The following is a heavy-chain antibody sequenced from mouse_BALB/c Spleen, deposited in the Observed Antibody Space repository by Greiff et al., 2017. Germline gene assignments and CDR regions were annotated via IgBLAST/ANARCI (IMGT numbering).Heavy chain of an antibody. CDR3: ANYYGSSYGNAMDY. Sequence: VQLQQSGAELARPGASVKLSCKASGYTFTDYYINWVKQRTGPGLEWIGEIYPGSGNTYYNEKFKGKATLTADKSSSTAYMQLSSLTSEDSAVYFCANYYGSSYGNAMDYWGQGTSVTVSS. CDR1: GYTFTDYY. CDR2: IYPGSGNT. V-gene: IGHV1-77*01. J-gene: IGHJ4*01. D-gene: IGHD1-1*01.